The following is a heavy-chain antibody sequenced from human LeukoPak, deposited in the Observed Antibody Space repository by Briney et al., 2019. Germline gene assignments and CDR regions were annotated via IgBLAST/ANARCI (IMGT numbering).Heavy chain of an antibody. J-gene: IGHJ3*02. CDR3: ARVSWLGADAFDI. CDR1: GFTFSSYE. D-gene: IGHD6-19*01. V-gene: IGHV3-48*03. CDR2: ISSSGSTI. Sequence: PGGSLRLSCAASGFTFSSYEMNWVRQAPGKGLEWVSYISSSGSTIYYADSVKGRFTISRDNAKNSLYLQMNSLRAEDTAVYYCARVSWLGADAFDIWGQETMVTAST.